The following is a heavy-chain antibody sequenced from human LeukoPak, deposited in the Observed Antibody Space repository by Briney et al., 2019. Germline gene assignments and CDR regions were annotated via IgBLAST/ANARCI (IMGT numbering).Heavy chain of an antibody. CDR3: VKDLRSDFMGVLSRYLSY. Sequence: PGGSLRLSCSASGFTFSSFAMHSVRQAPGKGLEYVAAISRNGGSTYYADSVKGRFTISRDNSKNTLYLQMSSLRAEDTAVYLCVKDLRSDFMGVLSRYLSYWGQGTLVTVSS. V-gene: IGHV3-64D*09. CDR1: GFTFSSFA. D-gene: IGHD2/OR15-2a*01. J-gene: IGHJ4*02. CDR2: ISRNGGST.